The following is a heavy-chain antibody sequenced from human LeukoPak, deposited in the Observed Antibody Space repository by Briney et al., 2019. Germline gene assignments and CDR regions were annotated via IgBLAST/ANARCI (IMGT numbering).Heavy chain of an antibody. V-gene: IGHV4-59*01. CDR1: GGSISSYY. D-gene: IGHD2-2*01. CDR3: ARDSASALGYCSSTSCPYYMDV. J-gene: IGHJ6*03. CDR2: IYYSGST. Sequence: SETLSLTCTVSGGSISSYYWSWIRQPPGKGLEWIGYIYYSGSTNYNPSLKSRVTISVDASKNQFSLKLSSVTAADTAVYYCARDSASALGYCSSTSCPYYMDVWGKGTTVTVSS.